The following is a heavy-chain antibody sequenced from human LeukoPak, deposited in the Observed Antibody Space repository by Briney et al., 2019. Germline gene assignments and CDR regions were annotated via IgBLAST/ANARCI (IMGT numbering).Heavy chain of an antibody. CDR3: ARAPGVIGRRLDY. CDR2: ISSSSSYI. CDR1: GFTFSSYS. V-gene: IGHV3-21*01. D-gene: IGHD3-16*02. J-gene: IGHJ4*02. Sequence: GGSLRLSCAASGFTFSSYSMDWVRQAPGKGLEWVSSISSSSSYIYYADSVKGRFTISRDNAKNSLYLQMNSLRAEDTAVYYCARAPGVIGRRLDYWGQGTLVTVSS.